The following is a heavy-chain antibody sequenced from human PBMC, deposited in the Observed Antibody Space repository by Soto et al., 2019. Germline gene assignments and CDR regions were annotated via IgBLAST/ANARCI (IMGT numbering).Heavy chain of an antibody. CDR1: GYSFTSYW. Sequence: GESLKISCKGSGYSFTSYWISWVRQMPGKGLEWMGRIDPSDSYTNYSPSFQGHVTISADKSISTAYLQWSSLKASDTAMYYCARLSGDIVVVPAAVTDYWGKGTLVTVS. D-gene: IGHD2-2*01. CDR2: IDPSDSYT. CDR3: ARLSGDIVVVPAAVTDY. J-gene: IGHJ4*02. V-gene: IGHV5-10-1*01.